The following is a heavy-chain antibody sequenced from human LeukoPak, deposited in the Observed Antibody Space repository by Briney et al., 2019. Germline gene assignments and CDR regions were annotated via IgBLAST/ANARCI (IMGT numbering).Heavy chain of an antibody. CDR1: GGSFSGYY. V-gene: IGHV4-34*01. J-gene: IGHJ4*02. Sequence: SETLSLTCAVYGGSFSGYYWSWIRQPPGKGLEWIGEINHSGSTNYNPSLKSRVTISVDTSKNQFSLKLSSVTAADTAVYYCARGSSSTYYYGSGSYLYFDYWGQGTLVTVSS. CDR3: ARGSSSTYYYGSGSYLYFDY. CDR2: INHSGST. D-gene: IGHD3-10*01.